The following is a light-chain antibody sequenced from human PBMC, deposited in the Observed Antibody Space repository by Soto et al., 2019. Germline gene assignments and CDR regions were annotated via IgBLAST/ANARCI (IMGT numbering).Light chain of an antibody. CDR1: QSVSSN. V-gene: IGKV3-15*01. CDR3: QHYNDLPLT. CDR2: DAS. J-gene: IGKJ1*01. Sequence: EIVMTQSPATLSLSPGERATLSCRASQSVSSNLAWYQQKPGQAPRLLISDASTRAPGIPDRFSGSGSGTEFTLTITSLQSGDFAVYYCQHYNDLPLTFGQGTKVEIK.